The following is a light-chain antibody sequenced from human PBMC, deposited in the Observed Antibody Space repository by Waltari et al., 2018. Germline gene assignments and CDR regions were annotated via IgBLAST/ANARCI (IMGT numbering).Light chain of an antibody. CDR1: IIGSKN. J-gene: IGLJ1*01. Sequence: YMLTQPPSVSVAPRQKAKITCGGQIIGSKNVHWYKQRPGQAPVLVVYDARDRPSGIPHRCGGSNAGNTATLTIGRVEAEDEADYYCQVGNSSSDYVFGPGTKVTVL. CDR3: QVGNSSSDYV. V-gene: IGLV3-21*02. CDR2: DAR.